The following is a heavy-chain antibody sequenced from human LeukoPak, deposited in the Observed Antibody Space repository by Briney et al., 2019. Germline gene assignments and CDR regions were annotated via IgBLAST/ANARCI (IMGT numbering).Heavy chain of an antibody. J-gene: IGHJ6*02. CDR1: GGSISSSGYY. Sequence: SQTLSLTCNVAGGSISSSGYYWSWIRQQPGKGLEWIVYIYYSGSTYYNPSLKSRVTISVDTSKSQLSLKLSSVTAADTAVYYCAGDRQYYDRGGHGMDVWGQGTTVTVSS. CDR3: AGDRQYYDRGGHGMDV. D-gene: IGHD3-22*01. CDR2: IYYSGST. V-gene: IGHV4-31*03.